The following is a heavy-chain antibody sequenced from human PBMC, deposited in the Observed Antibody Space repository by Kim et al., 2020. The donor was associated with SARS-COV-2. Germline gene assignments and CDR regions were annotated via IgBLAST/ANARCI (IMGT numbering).Heavy chain of an antibody. CDR1: GFTFSSYG. J-gene: IGHJ4*02. V-gene: IGHV3-30*18. CDR3: AKVLVRYFDKGGHDY. Sequence: GWSLRLSCAASGFTFSSYGMHWVRQAPGKGLEWVAVISYDGSNKYYADSVKGRFTISRDNSKNTLYLQMNSLRAEDTAVYYCAKVLVRYFDKGGHDYWGQGTLVTVSS. D-gene: IGHD3-9*01. CDR2: ISYDGSNK.